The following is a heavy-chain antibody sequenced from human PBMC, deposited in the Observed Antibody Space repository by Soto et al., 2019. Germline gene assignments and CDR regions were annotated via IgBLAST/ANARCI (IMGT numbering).Heavy chain of an antibody. V-gene: IGHV4-31*03. CDR2: ISYTGSA. Sequence: SETLSLTCTVSGVSISSGGYYWNWIRQHPGKGLEWIGHISYTGSAYYNPSLMGRLSISVDTSKNQFSLKLSSVTAADTAVYFCARQSSHLDYWGQGILVTVSS. CDR3: ARQSSHLDY. CDR1: GVSISSGGYY. D-gene: IGHD6-19*01. J-gene: IGHJ4*02.